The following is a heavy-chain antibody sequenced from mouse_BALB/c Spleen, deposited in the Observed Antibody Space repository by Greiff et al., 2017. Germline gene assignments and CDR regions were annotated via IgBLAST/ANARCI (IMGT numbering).Heavy chain of an antibody. CDR3: TREAGNQYYFDY. J-gene: IGHJ2*01. Sequence: QVQLQQSGAELVRPGASVKLSCKASGYTFTSYWINWVKQRPGQGLEWIGNIYPSDSYTNYNQKFKDKATLTVDKSSSTAYMQLSSPTSEDSAVYYCTREAGNQYYFDYWGQGTTLTVSS. D-gene: IGHD2-1*01. CDR1: GYTFTSYW. V-gene: IGHV1-69*02. CDR2: IYPSDSYT.